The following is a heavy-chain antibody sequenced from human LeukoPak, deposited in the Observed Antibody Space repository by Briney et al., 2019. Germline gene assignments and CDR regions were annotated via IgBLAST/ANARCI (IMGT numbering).Heavy chain of an antibody. J-gene: IGHJ4*02. CDR3: AKSGGSYPFDY. V-gene: IGHV1-46*01. D-gene: IGHD1-26*01. CDR2: INPSGGST. Sequence: ASVKVSCKASGYTFTSYYMHWVRQAPGQGLEWMGIINPSGGSTSYAQKFQGRVTMTRDTSTSTVYVELSSLRSEDTAVYYCAKSGGSYPFDYWGQGTLVTVSS. CDR1: GYTFTSYY.